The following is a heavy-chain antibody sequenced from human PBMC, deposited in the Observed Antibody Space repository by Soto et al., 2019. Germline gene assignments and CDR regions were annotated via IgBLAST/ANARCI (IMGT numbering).Heavy chain of an antibody. V-gene: IGHV1-69*06. CDR3: ARGASGGFYRLFHC. D-gene: IGHD2-15*01. CDR1: GGSLSTNP. Sequence: SVKVSCKASGGSLSTNPISWVRQAPGQGLEWMGGTGSGTGPGNHAQKFQGRLTVTADKSTSTVYMELTNLSSEDTAVYYCARGASGGFYRLFHCWGQGTLVPVSS. J-gene: IGHJ4*02. CDR2: TGSGTGPG.